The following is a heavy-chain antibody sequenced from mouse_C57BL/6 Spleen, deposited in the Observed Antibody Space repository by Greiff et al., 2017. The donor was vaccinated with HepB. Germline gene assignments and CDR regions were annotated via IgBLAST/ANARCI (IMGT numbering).Heavy chain of an antibody. Sequence: VKLMESGAELVRPGASVTLSCKASGYTFTDYEMHWVKQTPVHGLEWIGAIDPETGGTAYNQKFKGKAILTADKSSSTAYMELRSLTSEDSAVYYCTRGGSSGLWFAYWGQGTLVTVSA. CDR1: GYTFTDYE. CDR2: IDPETGGT. J-gene: IGHJ3*01. CDR3: TRGGSSGLWFAY. D-gene: IGHD3-2*02. V-gene: IGHV1-15*01.